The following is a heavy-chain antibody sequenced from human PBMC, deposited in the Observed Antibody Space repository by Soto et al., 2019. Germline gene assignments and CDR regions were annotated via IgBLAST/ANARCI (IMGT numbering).Heavy chain of an antibody. V-gene: IGHV3-23*01. Sequence: GXSLELACAASGFTFSNYAIIWVHQAPGKGLEWVSGISGSGDSTYYADSVKGRFTISSDNSKNTLYLQMNSLRAEDKAVYYCAKGVPGIAVAGTGYFQHWGQGTLVTVSS. CDR3: AKGVPGIAVAGTGYFQH. CDR2: ISGSGDST. CDR1: GFTFSNYA. J-gene: IGHJ1*01. D-gene: IGHD6-19*01.